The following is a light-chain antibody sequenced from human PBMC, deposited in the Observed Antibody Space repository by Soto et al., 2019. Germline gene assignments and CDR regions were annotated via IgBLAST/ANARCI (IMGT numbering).Light chain of an antibody. CDR2: GAS. J-gene: IGKJ5*01. V-gene: IGKV3-15*01. CDR3: QQYNSWPPIT. Sequence: VMTQSPATLSVSPVERATLSCRASQSVSSNLAWYQQKPGQAPRLLIHGASTRATGIPDRFSGSGSGTEFTLTISSLQSEDFAVYYCQQYNSWPPITFGQGTRLEI. CDR1: QSVSSN.